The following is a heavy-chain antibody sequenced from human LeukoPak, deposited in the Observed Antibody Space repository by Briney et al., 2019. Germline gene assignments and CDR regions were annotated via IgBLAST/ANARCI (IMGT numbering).Heavy chain of an antibody. CDR3: ARGGIGAAGPVGY. D-gene: IGHD6-13*01. Sequence: PSETLSLTCTVSGGSISRYYWSWIRQPPGKRLEWIGYIYYSGSTNYNPSLKSRVTISVDTSKSQLSLKLSSVTAADTAVYYCARGGIGAAGPVGYWGQGTLVTVSS. V-gene: IGHV4-59*01. CDR2: IYYSGST. J-gene: IGHJ4*02. CDR1: GGSISRYY.